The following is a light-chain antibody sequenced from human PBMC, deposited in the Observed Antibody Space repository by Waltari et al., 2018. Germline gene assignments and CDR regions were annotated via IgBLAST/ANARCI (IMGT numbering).Light chain of an antibody. CDR3: CSYAGSSTLYVV. J-gene: IGLJ2*01. CDR1: SSDIGSHNI. CDR2: EVS. V-gene: IGLV2-23*02. Sequence: QSALTQPASVSGSPGQSITISCTGTSSDIGSHNIVSWYQQHPGKAPKLMIYEVSKRPSGVYNRFSGSKSGNRASLTISGLQAEDEADYYCCSYAGSSTLYVVFGGGTKLTVL.